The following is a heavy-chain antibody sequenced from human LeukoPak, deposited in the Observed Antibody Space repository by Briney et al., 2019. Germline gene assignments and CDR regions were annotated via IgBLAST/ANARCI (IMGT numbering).Heavy chain of an antibody. CDR3: ARELLGGDCYTD. CDR1: GFTFSSYS. Sequence: GGSLRLSCAASGFTFSSYSMNWVRQAPGKGLEWVSSISSSSYIYYADSVKGRFTISRDNAKNPLYLQMNSLRAEDTAVYYCARELLGGDCYTDWGQGTLVTVSS. D-gene: IGHD2-21*02. J-gene: IGHJ4*02. V-gene: IGHV3-21*01. CDR2: ISSSSYI.